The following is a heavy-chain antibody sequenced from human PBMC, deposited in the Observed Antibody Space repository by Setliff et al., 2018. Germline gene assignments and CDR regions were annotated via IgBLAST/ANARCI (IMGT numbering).Heavy chain of an antibody. D-gene: IGHD5-18*01. V-gene: IGHV5-51*01. CDR3: ARRNTAMVYGFDI. J-gene: IGHJ3*02. CDR2: IYPGDSDT. Sequence: GESLTLSCMGSGYSFTTYWIGWVRQMPGKGLEWMGIIYPGDSDTRYSPSFQGQVTISADKSINTAYLQWSSLKASDTAMYYCARRNTAMVYGFDIWGQGTMVT. CDR1: GYSFTTYW.